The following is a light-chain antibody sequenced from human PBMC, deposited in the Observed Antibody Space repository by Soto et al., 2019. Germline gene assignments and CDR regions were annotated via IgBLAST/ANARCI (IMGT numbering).Light chain of an antibody. J-gene: IGKJ2*01. CDR2: GAS. CDR3: QQSYSTPHT. Sequence: DIQMTQSPSSLSASVGDRVTITCRASQRINSYLNWYQQKPGKTPKVLIYGASTLKSGVPSRFTGSGSGTDFTLTISSLQPEDFATYYCQQSYSTPHTFGQGTRLEF. V-gene: IGKV1-39*01. CDR1: QRINSY.